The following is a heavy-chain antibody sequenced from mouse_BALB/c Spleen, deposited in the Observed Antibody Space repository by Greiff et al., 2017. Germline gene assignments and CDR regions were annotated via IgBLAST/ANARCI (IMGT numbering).Heavy chain of an antibody. CDR1: GFTFSSYG. V-gene: IGHV5-6*02. Sequence: EVKLVESGGDLVKPGGSLKLSCAASGFTFSSYGMSWVRQTPDKRLEWVATISSGGSYTYYPDSVQGRFTISRDNAKNTLYLQMSSLKSEDTAMYYCARYGNLFDYWGQGTTLTVSS. J-gene: IGHJ2*01. CDR3: ARYGNLFDY. D-gene: IGHD2-10*02. CDR2: ISSGGSYT.